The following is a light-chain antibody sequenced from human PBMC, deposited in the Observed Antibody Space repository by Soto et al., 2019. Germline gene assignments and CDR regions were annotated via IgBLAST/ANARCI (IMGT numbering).Light chain of an antibody. J-gene: IGKJ5*01. V-gene: IGKV3D-20*02. CDR1: HTISSSY. CDR2: GIS. Sequence: EIVLTQCPGTLSLSPGERATLSCRASHTISSSYLAWYQQKPGQAPRLLMYGISRRATGIPARFSGSRSGTHLTLTISSLEPEDFAVYYCQQRRSWQVPSGPRTRLELK. CDR3: QQRRSWQVP.